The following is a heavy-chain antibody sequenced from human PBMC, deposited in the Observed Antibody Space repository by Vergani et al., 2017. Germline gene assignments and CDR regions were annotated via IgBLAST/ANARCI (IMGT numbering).Heavy chain of an antibody. V-gene: IGHV2-70*15. D-gene: IGHD6-19*01. CDR2: IDWDDDK. J-gene: IGHJ4*02. CDR1: GFSLSTSGMC. CDR3: ARIGRWLVPDY. Sequence: QVTLRESGPALVKPTQTLTLTCTFSGFSLSTSGMCVSWIRQPPGKALEWLARIDWDDDKYYSTSLKTRLNISKDTSKNQVVLTMTNMDPMDTATYYCARIGRWLVPDYWGQGSLVTVSA.